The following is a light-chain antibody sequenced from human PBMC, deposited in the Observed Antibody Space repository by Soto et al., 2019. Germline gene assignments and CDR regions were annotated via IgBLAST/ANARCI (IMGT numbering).Light chain of an antibody. CDR3: QQYGVSPLMFT. CDR2: GAS. CDR1: QSVSNNY. Sequence: EIVLVQSPGTLSLSPGERATLSCRASQSVSNNYLAWYQQKPGQAPRLLIYGASSRATGVPDRFSGSGTGTDFSLNITRLESEDFAVYYCQQYGVSPLMFTFGQGTKVAVK. J-gene: IGKJ2*01. V-gene: IGKV3-20*01.